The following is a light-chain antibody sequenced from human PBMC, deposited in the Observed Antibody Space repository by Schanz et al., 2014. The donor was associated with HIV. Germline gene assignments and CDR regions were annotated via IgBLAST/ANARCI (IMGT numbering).Light chain of an antibody. Sequence: SVLTQPPSVSGAPGQRVSISCTGNTSNIGAGYDVHWYLQLPGSAPKLLIYGNNNRPSGVPDRFSGSKSGTSASLAITGLQAEDEADYYCQSYDGTLRAVVVGGGTKLTVL. CDR1: TSNIGAGYD. V-gene: IGLV1-40*01. J-gene: IGLJ2*01. CDR3: QSYDGTLRAVV. CDR2: GNN.